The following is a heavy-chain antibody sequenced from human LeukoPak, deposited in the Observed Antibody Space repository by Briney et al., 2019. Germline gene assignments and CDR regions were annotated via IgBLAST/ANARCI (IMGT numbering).Heavy chain of an antibody. Sequence: PGGTLRLSCAASGFPFSSYAMSCLPPAPGEGVEWVSAVCYSGGMTYYAHSVKGRFTISRVNSKNTLYLQMNGLRAEDTAVYYCAKDGRSDLGDHHEYFDYWGQGTLVTVSS. CDR3: AKDGRSDLGDHHEYFDY. CDR2: VCYSGGMT. J-gene: IGHJ4*02. V-gene: IGHV3-23*01. CDR1: GFPFSSYA. D-gene: IGHD4-17*01.